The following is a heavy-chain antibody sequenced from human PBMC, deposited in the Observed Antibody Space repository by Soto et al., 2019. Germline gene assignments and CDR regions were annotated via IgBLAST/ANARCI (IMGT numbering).Heavy chain of an antibody. CDR2: INPSNST. J-gene: IGHJ4*02. D-gene: IGHD2-15*01. Sequence: QVQLVQSGAEVKKPGASVKVSCKASGYTFTSYYMHWVRQAPGQGLEWMGIINPSNSTTYAQNVQGRVTMTRYTSTRTVYMELSSLRSEDTAVYYCTRVYCSGGSCYSIDSWGQGTLVTVSS. V-gene: IGHV1-46*03. CDR1: GYTFTSYY. CDR3: TRVYCSGGSCYSIDS.